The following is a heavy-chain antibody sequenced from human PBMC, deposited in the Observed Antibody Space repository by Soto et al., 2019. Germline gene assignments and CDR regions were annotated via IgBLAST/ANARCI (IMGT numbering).Heavy chain of an antibody. CDR2: IYYSGST. V-gene: IGHV4-39*01. CDR3: ARQVILWFGELANFDY. D-gene: IGHD3-10*01. CDR1: GGSISSSSYY. Sequence: SETLSLTCTVSGGSISSSSYYWGWIRQPPGKGLEWIGSIYYSGSTYYNPSLKSRVTISVDTSKNQFSLKLSSVTAADTAVYYCARQVILWFGELANFDYWGQGTLVTVSS. J-gene: IGHJ4*02.